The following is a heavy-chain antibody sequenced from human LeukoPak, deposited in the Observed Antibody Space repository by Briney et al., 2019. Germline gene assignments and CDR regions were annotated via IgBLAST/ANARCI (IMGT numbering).Heavy chain of an antibody. Sequence: GASVKVSCKASGYTFTSYFMHWVRQAPGQGLEWMGIINPSGGSTSYAQKFQGRVTMTRDTSTGTVYMELSSLRSEDTAVYYCARTAGRTFDYWGQGTLVTVSS. D-gene: IGHD6-6*01. CDR3: ARTAGRTFDY. CDR2: INPSGGST. CDR1: GYTFTSYF. J-gene: IGHJ4*02. V-gene: IGHV1-46*01.